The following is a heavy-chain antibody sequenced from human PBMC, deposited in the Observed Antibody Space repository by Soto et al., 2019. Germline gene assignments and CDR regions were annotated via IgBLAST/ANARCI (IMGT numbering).Heavy chain of an antibody. J-gene: IGHJ4*02. CDR2: IYYSGST. V-gene: IGHV4-61*01. CDR3: ARDPYSSGWYYSDY. CDR1: GGSVSSGSYY. Sequence: QVQLQESGPGLVKPSETLSLTCTVSGGSVSSGSYYWSWIRQPPGKGLEWIGYIYYSGSTNYNPSLKSRVTISVDTSKNQFSLKLSSVTAADTAVYYCARDPYSSGWYYSDYWGQGTLVTVSS. D-gene: IGHD6-19*01.